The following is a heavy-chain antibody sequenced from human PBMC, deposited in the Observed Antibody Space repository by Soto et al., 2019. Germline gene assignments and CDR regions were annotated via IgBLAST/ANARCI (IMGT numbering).Heavy chain of an antibody. D-gene: IGHD3-10*01. J-gene: IGHJ4*02. V-gene: IGHV3-23*01. CDR1: GFTFSSYA. CDR2: ISGSGGST. CDR3: AKYGRYYYGSGSYYSFDY. Sequence: VQLLESGGGLVQPGGSLRLSCAASGFTFSSYAMSWVRQAPGKGLEWVSAISGSGGSTYYADSVKGRFTISRDNSKNTLYLQMNSLRAEDTAVYYCAKYGRYYYGSGSYYSFDYWGQGTLVTVSS.